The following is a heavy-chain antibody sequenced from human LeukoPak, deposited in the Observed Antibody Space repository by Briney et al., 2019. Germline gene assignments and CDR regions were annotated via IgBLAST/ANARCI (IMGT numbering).Heavy chain of an antibody. J-gene: IGHJ5*02. D-gene: IGHD3-22*01. CDR3: AVFSDSSGYYTSGWFDP. CDR2: IIPIFGTA. V-gene: IGHV1-69*13. Sequence: SSVKVSCKPSGGTFSSYAISWVRQAPGQVLEWMGGIIPIFGTANYAQEFQGRVTITADESTSTAYMELSSLRSEDTAVYYCAVFSDSSGYYTSGWFDPWGQGTLVTVSS. CDR1: GGTFSSYA.